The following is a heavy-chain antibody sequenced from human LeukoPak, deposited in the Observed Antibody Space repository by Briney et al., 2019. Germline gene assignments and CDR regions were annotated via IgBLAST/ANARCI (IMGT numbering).Heavy chain of an antibody. V-gene: IGHV5-51*01. Sequence: RLGESLKISCKASGYRFTTDYIGWVRQMPGKGLEWMGIIYPDDSETNYSPSFQGQVSMSVDKSITTAYLQWSSLKASDTAIYYCARQAYGSHFDAFDIWGQGTMVTVSS. CDR2: IYPDDSET. CDR1: GYRFTTDY. D-gene: IGHD3-22*01. CDR3: ARQAYGSHFDAFDI. J-gene: IGHJ3*02.